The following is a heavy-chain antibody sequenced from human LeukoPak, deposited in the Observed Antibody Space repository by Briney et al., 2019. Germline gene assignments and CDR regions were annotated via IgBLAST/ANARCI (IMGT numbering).Heavy chain of an antibody. CDR3: ARGAGGLWFGELSGY. Sequence: GASVKVSCKPSGYTFTSYDINWVRQAAGQGLEWMGWMNPNSGNTGYAQKFQGRGTMTRNTSINTAYMELSRLRSEDTAVYYCARGAGGLWFGELSGYWGQGTLVTVSS. CDR2: MNPNSGNT. V-gene: IGHV1-8*01. D-gene: IGHD3-10*01. J-gene: IGHJ4*02. CDR1: GYTFTSYD.